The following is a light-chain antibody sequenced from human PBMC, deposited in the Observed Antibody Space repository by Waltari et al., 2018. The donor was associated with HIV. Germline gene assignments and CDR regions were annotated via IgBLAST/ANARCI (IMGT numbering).Light chain of an antibody. V-gene: IGLV10-54*04. Sequence: QAGLTHPPSVSKALRKTATLTCTGNSSNVGNQGAVWLQQHQDNPPKLLSYSNNNRPSGISERFSASRSGNIASLNITGLQPEDESDYYGSAWDSSLGEWVCGGGTKLTVL. J-gene: IGLJ2*01. CDR2: SNN. CDR1: SSNVGNQG. CDR3: SAWDSSLGEWV.